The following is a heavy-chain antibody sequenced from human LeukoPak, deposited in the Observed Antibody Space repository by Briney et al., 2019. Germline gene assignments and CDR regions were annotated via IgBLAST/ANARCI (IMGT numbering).Heavy chain of an antibody. CDR2: IYYSGST. Sequence: KPSETLSLTCTVSGGSISSSSYYWGWIRQPPGKGLEWIGSIYYSGSTYYNPSLKSRVTMSVDTSKNQFSLKLSSVTAADTAVYYCARRRIRYCSGGSCYKNWFDPWGQGTLVTVSS. CDR3: ARRRIRYCSGGSCYKNWFDP. CDR1: GGSISSSSYY. V-gene: IGHV4-39*07. J-gene: IGHJ5*02. D-gene: IGHD2-15*01.